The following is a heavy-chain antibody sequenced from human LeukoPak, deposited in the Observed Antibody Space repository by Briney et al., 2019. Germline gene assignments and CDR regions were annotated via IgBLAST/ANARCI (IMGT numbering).Heavy chain of an antibody. Sequence: GGSLRLSCAASGFTVSSNYMSWVRQAPGKGLEXXXXXYSRGNTYYADSVKGRFTISRDNSKNMLYLQMNSLRAEDTAVYYCARSYCSGGSCFPTYFQHWGQGTLVTVSS. CDR3: ARSYCSGGSCFPTYFQH. CDR1: GFTVSSNY. D-gene: IGHD2-15*01. J-gene: IGHJ1*01. V-gene: IGHV3-53*01. CDR2: XYSRGNT.